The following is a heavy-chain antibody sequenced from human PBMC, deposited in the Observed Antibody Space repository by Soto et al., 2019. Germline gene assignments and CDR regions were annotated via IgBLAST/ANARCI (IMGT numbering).Heavy chain of an antibody. CDR1: GFIFNDYY. J-gene: IGHJ6*02. CDR2: ISSGASTI. V-gene: IGHV3-11*01. Sequence: ESGGGLVKPGGSLRLSCAASGFIFNDYYMSWIRQAPGKGLEWVAYISSGASTISYADSVKGRFTISRDNTKNLLYLQRNSLRAEDTAVYYCARDLKAVVNHIHYNHYGLDGWGQGTTVTVSS. CDR3: ARDLKAVVNHIHYNHYGLDG. D-gene: IGHD3-22*01.